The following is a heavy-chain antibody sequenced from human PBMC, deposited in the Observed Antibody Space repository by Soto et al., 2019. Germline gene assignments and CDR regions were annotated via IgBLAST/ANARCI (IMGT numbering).Heavy chain of an antibody. D-gene: IGHD3-16*01. V-gene: IGHV4-39*01. Sequence: SETLSLTCTVSGDSITTSGYYWGWIRQAPGKGLEWIGSIHQRGSTYYNPSLKSRVTISALTSKNQFSLKLTSVTAADTAVYYCARSGYDYVWGSYKREEFDYWGQGTLVTVSS. CDR2: IHQRGST. CDR1: GDSITTSGYY. J-gene: IGHJ4*01. CDR3: ARSGYDYVWGSYKREEFDY.